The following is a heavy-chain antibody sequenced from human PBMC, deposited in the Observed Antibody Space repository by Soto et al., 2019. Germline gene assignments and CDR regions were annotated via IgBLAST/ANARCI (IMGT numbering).Heavy chain of an antibody. Sequence: PGGSLRLSCAASGFTVSNNYMNWVRQAPGKGLEWVSIIWSAGLTYYADSVRGRFTISRDISKNILFLQMNNLRAEDSAIYYCARELPPDLWGQGTLVTVSS. V-gene: IGHV3-53*01. D-gene: IGHD2-15*01. J-gene: IGHJ5*02. CDR3: ARELPPDL. CDR1: GFTVSNNY. CDR2: IWSAGLT.